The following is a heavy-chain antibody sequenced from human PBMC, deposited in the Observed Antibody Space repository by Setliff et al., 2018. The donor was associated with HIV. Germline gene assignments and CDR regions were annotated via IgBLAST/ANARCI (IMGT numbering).Heavy chain of an antibody. CDR1: GGTISSGGYY. J-gene: IGHJ1*01. V-gene: IGHV4-31*03. D-gene: IGHD4-17*01. CDR2: IHYSGST. CDR3: ASVYGEDRFHH. Sequence: PSETLSLTCTVSGGTISSGGYYWSWIRQHPGKGLEWIGYIHYSGSTYYNPSLKSRLTISVDTSKTQFSLKLSSVTAADTAVYFCASVYGEDRFHHWGQGTLVTVSS.